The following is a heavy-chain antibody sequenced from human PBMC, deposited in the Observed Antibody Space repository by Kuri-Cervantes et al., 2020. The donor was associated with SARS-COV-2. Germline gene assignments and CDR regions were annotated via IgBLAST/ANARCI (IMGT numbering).Heavy chain of an antibody. CDR2: IRYDGSNK. V-gene: IGHV3-30*02. D-gene: IGHD3-22*01. CDR3: AKESYYDSSGIPGDY. J-gene: IGHJ4*02. Sequence: GGSLRLSCAASRFTFSYYGIHWVRQAPGKGLEWVAFIRYDGSNKYYADSVKGRFTISRDNSKNTLYLQMNSLRAEDTAVYYCAKESYYDSSGIPGDYWGQGTLVTVSS. CDR1: RFTFSYYG.